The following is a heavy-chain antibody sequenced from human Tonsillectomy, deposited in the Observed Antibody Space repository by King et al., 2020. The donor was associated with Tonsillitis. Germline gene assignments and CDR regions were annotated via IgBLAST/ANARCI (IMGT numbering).Heavy chain of an antibody. CDR2: INHNSGDT. CDR1: GDTFTGHF. J-gene: IGHJ1*01. V-gene: IGHV1-2*02. D-gene: IGHD3-22*01. CDR3: ATNAIESDTSAYRDFRH. Sequence: LQLVQSGAELRKPGASVTVSCRTSGDTFTGHFVHCVRQSPCQSLVWMGWINHNSGDTHYAPNFKCRVTLSGDLSCTPAYMGLSSLRPDDTAVYYCATNAIESDTSAYRDFRHWGQGTLVTVSS.